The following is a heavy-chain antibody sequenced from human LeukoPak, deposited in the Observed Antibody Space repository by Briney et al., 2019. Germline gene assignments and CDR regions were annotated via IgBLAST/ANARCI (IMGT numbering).Heavy chain of an antibody. D-gene: IGHD3-22*01. CDR3: ARAPSEIGGYYPEYFRH. CDR1: GFTFSSYW. V-gene: IGHV3-74*01. Sequence: GGSLRLSCAASGFTFSSYWMHWVRQAPGKGLVWVSRIKSDGSTNYADSVKGPFTMSRDNAKNTVSLQMNSLRAEDTGVYFCARAPSEIGGYYPEYFRHWGQGTLVTVSS. J-gene: IGHJ1*01. CDR2: IKSDGST.